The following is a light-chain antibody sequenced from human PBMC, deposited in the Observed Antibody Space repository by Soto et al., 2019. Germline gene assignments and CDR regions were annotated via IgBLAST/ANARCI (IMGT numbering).Light chain of an antibody. J-gene: IGKJ4*01. Sequence: DIQMTQSPSSLSASIGDRVTITCRASQSISSYLNWYQHKPGKAPKLLIYAASVLQSGVPSSFSGSGSGTDFTLTINSLQPEDFATYYCQQSNSIPLTFGGGTKVEIK. CDR1: QSISSY. CDR2: AAS. V-gene: IGKV1-39*01. CDR3: QQSNSIPLT.